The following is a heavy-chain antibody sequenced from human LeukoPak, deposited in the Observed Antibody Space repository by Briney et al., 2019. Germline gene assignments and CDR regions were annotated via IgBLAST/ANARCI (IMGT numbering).Heavy chain of an antibody. CDR1: GGSIRSYY. CDR2: IYYSGST. V-gene: IGHV4-39*01. D-gene: IGHD6-19*01. J-gene: IGHJ4*02. CDR3: ARHLTPYSSGQL. Sequence: SETLSLTCTVSGGSIRSYYWGWIRQPPGKRLEWIGSIYYSGSTYYTPSLKSRVTISVDTSKNQFSLKLSSVTAADTAVYYCARHLTPYSSGQLWGQGTLVTVSS.